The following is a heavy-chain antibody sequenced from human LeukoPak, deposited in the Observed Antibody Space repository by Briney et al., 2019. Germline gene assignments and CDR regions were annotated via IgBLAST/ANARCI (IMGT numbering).Heavy chain of an antibody. CDR1: GYSISSGYY. D-gene: IGHD2-21*01. J-gene: IGHJ3*02. CDR3: ARQSGGSVVVIARNAFDI. V-gene: IGHV4-38-2*01. CDR2: IYHSGST. Sequence: SETLSLTCAVSGYSISSGYYWGWIRQPPGKGLEWIGNIYHSGSTYYNPSLKSRVTISVDTSKNQFSLKLSSVTAAVTAVYYCARQSGGSVVVIARNAFDIWGQGTMVTVSS.